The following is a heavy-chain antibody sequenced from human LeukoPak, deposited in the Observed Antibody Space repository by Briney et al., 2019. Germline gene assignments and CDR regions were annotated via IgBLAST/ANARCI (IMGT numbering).Heavy chain of an antibody. J-gene: IGHJ4*02. D-gene: IGHD2-2*01. V-gene: IGHV3-11*01. Sequence: GGPLRLSCAASGFTSSDYYMSWIRQAPGKGLEWVSYISSSGSTIYYADSVKGRFTISRDNAKNSLYLQMNSLRAEDTAIYYCARGLPATLLDYWGQGTLVTVSS. CDR3: ARGLPATLLDY. CDR1: GFTSSDYY. CDR2: ISSSGSTI.